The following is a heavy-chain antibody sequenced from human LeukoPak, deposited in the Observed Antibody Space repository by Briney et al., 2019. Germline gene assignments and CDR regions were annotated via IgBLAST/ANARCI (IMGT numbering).Heavy chain of an antibody. CDR3: ARDSFEFAVAGFFDY. CDR1: GFTFSSYS. D-gene: IGHD6-19*01. J-gene: IGHJ4*02. CDR2: ISSSSSYI. Sequence: GGSLRLSCAASGFTFSSYSMNWVRQAPGKGLEWVSSISSSSSYIYYADSVKGRFTISRDNAKNSLYLQVNSLRAEDTAVYYCARDSFEFAVAGFFDYWGQGTLVTVSS. V-gene: IGHV3-21*01.